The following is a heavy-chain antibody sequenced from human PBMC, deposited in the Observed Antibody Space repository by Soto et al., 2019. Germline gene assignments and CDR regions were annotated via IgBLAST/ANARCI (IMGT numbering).Heavy chain of an antibody. CDR3: AKGILKVVVAALDAFDI. CDR2: ISGSGGST. V-gene: IGHV3-23*01. Sequence: GGSLRLSCAASGFTFSSYAMSWVRQAPGKGLEWVSAISGSGGSTYYADSVKGRFTISRDNSKNTLYLQMNSLRAEDTAVYYCAKGILKVVVAALDAFDIWGQGTMVTVSS. J-gene: IGHJ3*02. CDR1: GFTFSSYA. D-gene: IGHD2-15*01.